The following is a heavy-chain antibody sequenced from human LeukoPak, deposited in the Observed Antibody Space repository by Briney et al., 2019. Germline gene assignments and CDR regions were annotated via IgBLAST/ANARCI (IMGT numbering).Heavy chain of an antibody. D-gene: IGHD3-22*01. J-gene: IGHJ4*02. Sequence: SETLSLTCTVSGGSISSGSYYWGWIRQPPGKGLEWIGSIYYSGSTYYNPSLKSRVTISVDTSKNQFSLKLSSVTAADTAVFYCARRTGAYYYDSSGYSPWRYYFDYWGQGTLVTVSS. CDR3: ARRTGAYYYDSSGYSPWRYYFDY. CDR2: IYYSGST. CDR1: GGSISSGSYY. V-gene: IGHV4-39*07.